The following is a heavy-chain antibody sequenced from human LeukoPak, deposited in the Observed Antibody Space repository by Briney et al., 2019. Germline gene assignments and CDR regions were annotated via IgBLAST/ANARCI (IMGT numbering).Heavy chain of an antibody. CDR2: TWYDGSNK. Sequence: PGRSLRLSCAASGFTFSSYARHWVRQAPGKGLEGVAVTWYDGSNKYYADSVKGRFTISRENSKNTLYLQMNGLRAEDTAVYYCARDRVVVAATEGYYFDYWGQGTLVTVSS. D-gene: IGHD2-15*01. CDR3: ARDRVVVAATEGYYFDY. V-gene: IGHV3-33*01. J-gene: IGHJ4*02. CDR1: GFTFSSYA.